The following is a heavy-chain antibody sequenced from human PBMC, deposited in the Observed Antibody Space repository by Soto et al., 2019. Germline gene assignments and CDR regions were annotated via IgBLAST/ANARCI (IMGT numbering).Heavy chain of an antibody. CDR1: GFTFSDHY. CDR3: VRSGDNYNLLDY. D-gene: IGHD1-1*01. Sequence: GGSLRLSCAASGFTFSDHYMSWIRQAPGKWLEWIGYSSNSGSFTRYADSVKGRFSISRDNAKNSLYLQINSLRGDDTAIYYCVRSGDNYNLLDYWGQGTPVTVSS. CDR2: SSNSGSFT. V-gene: IGHV3-11*06. J-gene: IGHJ4*02.